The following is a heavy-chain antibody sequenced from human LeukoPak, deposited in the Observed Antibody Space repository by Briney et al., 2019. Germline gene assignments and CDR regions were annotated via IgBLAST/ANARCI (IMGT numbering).Heavy chain of an antibody. CDR3: TTAPYCSGGSCYGDYYYYGMDV. CDR1: GFTFSGSA. J-gene: IGHJ6*02. D-gene: IGHD2-15*01. Sequence: GGSLRLSCAASGFTFSGSAMHWVRQASGKGLEWVGRIRSKANNYATAYAASLKGRFTISRDDSKNTAYLQMNSLKTEDTAVYYCTTAPYCSGGSCYGDYYYYGMDVWGQGTTVTVSS. CDR2: IRSKANNYAT. V-gene: IGHV3-73*01.